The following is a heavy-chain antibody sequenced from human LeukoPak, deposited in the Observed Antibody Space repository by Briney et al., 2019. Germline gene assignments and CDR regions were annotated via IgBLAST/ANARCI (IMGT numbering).Heavy chain of an antibody. D-gene: IGHD1-26*01. J-gene: IGHJ4*02. CDR3: ARGRGSYPNYFDY. CDR2: IKQDGSEK. V-gene: IGHV3-7*01. Sequence: PGGFLRLSCAASGFTFSSYWMSWVRQAPGKGLEWVANIKQDGSEKYYVDSVKGRFTISRDNANNSLYLQMSSLRAEDTAVYYCARGRGSYPNYFDYWGQGTLVTDSS. CDR1: GFTFSSYW.